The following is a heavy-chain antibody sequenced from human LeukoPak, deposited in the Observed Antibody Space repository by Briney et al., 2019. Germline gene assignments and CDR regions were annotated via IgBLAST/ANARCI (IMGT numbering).Heavy chain of an antibody. CDR1: GYSISSGYY. D-gene: IGHD6-6*01. V-gene: IGHV4-38-2*02. CDR2: IYHSGST. J-gene: IGHJ4*02. Sequence: SETLSLTCTVSGYSISSGYYWGWIRQPPGKGLEWIGSIYHSGSTYYNPSLKSRVTISVDTSKNHFSLKLSSVTAADTAVYYRARTGIAARPGYFDYWGQGTLVTVSS. CDR3: ARTGIAARPGYFDY.